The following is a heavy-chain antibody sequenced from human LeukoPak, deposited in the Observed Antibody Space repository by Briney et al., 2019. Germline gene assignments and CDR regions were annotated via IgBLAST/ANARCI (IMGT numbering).Heavy chain of an antibody. D-gene: IGHD2-2*02. J-gene: IGHJ4*02. V-gene: IGHV4-39*02. CDR1: GGSISSSSYY. CDR3: AREIGDIVVVPAAILGMFDY. CDR2: IYYSGST. Sequence: SETLSLTCTVSGGSISSSSYYWGWIRQPPGKGLEWIGSIYYSGSTYYNPSLKSRVTISVDTSKNQFSLKLSSVTAADTAVYYCAREIGDIVVVPAAILGMFDYWGQGTLVTVSS.